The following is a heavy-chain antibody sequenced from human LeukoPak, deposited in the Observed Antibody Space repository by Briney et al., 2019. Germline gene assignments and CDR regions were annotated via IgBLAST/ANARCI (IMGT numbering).Heavy chain of an antibody. J-gene: IGHJ4*02. CDR1: GFXFSDYY. D-gene: IGHD3-16*01. CDR3: ARDRGGAAAY. CDR2: ISTSSSST. Sequence: PGGSLRLSCAASGFXFSDYYISWIRRAPGKGLEWVSYISTSSSSTNYADPVKGRFTISRDNAKNSLFLQMNSLRAEDTAVYYCARDRGGAAAYWGQGTLVTVSS. V-gene: IGHV3-11*05.